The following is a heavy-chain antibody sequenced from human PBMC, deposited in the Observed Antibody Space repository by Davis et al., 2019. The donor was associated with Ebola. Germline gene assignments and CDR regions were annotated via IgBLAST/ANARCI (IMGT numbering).Heavy chain of an antibody. V-gene: IGHV1-2*04. CDR1: GYTFTGYY. CDR3: AREAYGDMGHWFDP. Sequence: ASVKVSCKASGYTFTGYYMHWVRQAPGQGLEWMGWINPNSDGTNYAQKLQGWVTMTRDTSISTAYMELSRLRSDDTAVYYCAREAYGDMGHWFDPWGQGTLVTVSS. CDR2: INPNSDGT. J-gene: IGHJ5*02. D-gene: IGHD4-17*01.